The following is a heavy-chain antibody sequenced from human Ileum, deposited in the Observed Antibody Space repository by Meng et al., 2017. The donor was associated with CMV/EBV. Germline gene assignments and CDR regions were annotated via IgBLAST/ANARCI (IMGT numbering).Heavy chain of an antibody. D-gene: IGHD6-6*01. J-gene: IGHJ2*01. V-gene: IGHV4-59*01. Sequence: QVQLQESGPGLVKASETLFLTCTVPSGSISSYYWSWIRQPPGKGLEWIGYMYFSGSTNYNPSLKSRVTISIDTSKNQFSVKLNSVTAADTAVYYCARARIATRPGDWYFDLWGRGTLVTVSS. CDR2: MYFSGST. CDR1: SGSISSYY. CDR3: ARARIATRPGDWYFDL.